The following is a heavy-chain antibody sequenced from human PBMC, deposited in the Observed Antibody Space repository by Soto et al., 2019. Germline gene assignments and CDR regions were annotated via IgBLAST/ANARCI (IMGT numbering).Heavy chain of an antibody. D-gene: IGHD2-21*02. CDR1: GYSIRNGYY. V-gene: IGHV4-38-2*02. J-gene: IGHJ4*02. Sequence: SETLSLTCTVSGYSIRNGYYWGWIRQPPGKGLEWIGTIYHSGSTYYNPSLKSRVTISVDASEDHFSLKMSSVTAADTAAYYCARVGPYCGGDCYSPPLWGQGTLVTVSS. CDR3: ARVGPYCGGDCYSPPL. CDR2: IYHSGST.